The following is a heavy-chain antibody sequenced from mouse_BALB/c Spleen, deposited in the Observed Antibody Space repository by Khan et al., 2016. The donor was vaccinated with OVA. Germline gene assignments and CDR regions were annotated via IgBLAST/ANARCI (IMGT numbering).Heavy chain of an antibody. CDR1: GYTFTDFT. CDR3: GRGGGDRLAY. CDR2: VNTYYGDA. J-gene: IGHJ3*01. V-gene: IGHV1S137*01. Sequence: QVQLQQPGAELVRPGVSVKISCKGSGYTFTDFTMHWVKQSHAKSLEWIGVVNTYYGDATYNQKFKGKATMTVDKSSTTAYMELARLTSEDSAICYCGRGGGDRLAYWGRGTLVTVSA.